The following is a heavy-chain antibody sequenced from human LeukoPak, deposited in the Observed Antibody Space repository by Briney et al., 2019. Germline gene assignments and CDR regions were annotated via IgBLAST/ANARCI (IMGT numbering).Heavy chain of an antibody. CDR1: GFTFDYFT. V-gene: IGHV3-43*01. D-gene: IGHD2-2*01. CDR2: ITWDGGST. CDR3: ARDTGYCSSTSCGLDS. Sequence: GGSLRLSCAASGFTFDYFTMHWVRQPPGKGLEWVSLITWDGGSTYYADSVKGRFTISRDNSKNSLYLQMHGLRTEDTALYYCARDTGYCSSTSCGLDSWGQGTLVTVSS. J-gene: IGHJ4*02.